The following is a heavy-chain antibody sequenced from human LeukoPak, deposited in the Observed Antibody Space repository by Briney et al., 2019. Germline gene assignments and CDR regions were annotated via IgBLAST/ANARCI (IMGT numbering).Heavy chain of an antibody. Sequence: ASVKVSCKTSGGSFSTYAISWVRQPPGQGLEWMEGIIPAFGIAKYAQKFQGGVTITSDESTSTAYLDLGRLRSQHTAVYYCARGFDCSMHVPSCYYLDVWGNGTTVIVSS. CDR3: ARGFDCSMHVPSCYYLDV. CDR1: GGSFSTYA. J-gene: IGHJ6*03. D-gene: IGHD3-9*01. CDR2: IIPAFGIA. V-gene: IGHV1-69*13.